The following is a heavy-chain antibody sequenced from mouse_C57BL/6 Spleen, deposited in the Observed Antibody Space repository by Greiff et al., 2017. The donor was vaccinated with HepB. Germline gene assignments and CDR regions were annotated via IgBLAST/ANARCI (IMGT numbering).Heavy chain of an antibody. D-gene: IGHD2-5*01. Sequence: EVQRVESGGDLVKPGGSLKLSCAASGFTFSSYGMSWVRQTPDKRLEWVATISSGGSYTYYPDSVKGRFTISRDNAKNTLYLQMSSLKSEDTAMYYCARPDSNFFAYWGQGTLVTVSA. CDR2: ISSGGSYT. CDR3: ARPDSNFFAY. J-gene: IGHJ3*01. V-gene: IGHV5-6*01. CDR1: GFTFSSYG.